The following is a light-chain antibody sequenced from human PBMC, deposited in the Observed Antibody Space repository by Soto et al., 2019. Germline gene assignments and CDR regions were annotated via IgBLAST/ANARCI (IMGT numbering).Light chain of an antibody. CDR1: QSVFNNH. CDR2: GAS. J-gene: IGKJ1*01. CDR3: QQYGSSPTT. V-gene: IGKV3-20*01. Sequence: EIVLTQSPGTLSFAAGERATLSCRASQSVFNNHIGWYQQKPGQAPRRLIFGASFRATGIPDRFSGSGSGTDFTLTISRLEPEDFAVYYCQQYGSSPTTFGQGTKVDIK.